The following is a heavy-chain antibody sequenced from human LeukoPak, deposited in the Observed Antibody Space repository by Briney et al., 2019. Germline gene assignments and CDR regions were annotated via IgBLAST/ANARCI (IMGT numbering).Heavy chain of an antibody. CDR2: IIPIFGTA. Sequence: SVKVSCKASGGTFSSYAISWVRQAPGQGLEWMGGIIPIFGTANYAQKFQGRVTITTDESTSTAYMELSSLRSEDTAVYYCARAVYYYYYMDVWGKGTTVTVSS. CDR1: GGTFSSYA. CDR3: ARAVYYYYYMDV. V-gene: IGHV1-69*05. J-gene: IGHJ6*03.